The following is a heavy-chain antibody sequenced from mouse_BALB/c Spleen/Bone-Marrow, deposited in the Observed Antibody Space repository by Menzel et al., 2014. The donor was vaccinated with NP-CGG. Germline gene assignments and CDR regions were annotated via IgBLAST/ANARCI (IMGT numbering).Heavy chain of an antibody. CDR2: IWGGGST. V-gene: IGHV2-6-4*01. CDR3: ARVVATDWYFDV. D-gene: IGHD1-1*01. CDR1: GFSLSRYS. J-gene: IGHJ1*01. Sequence: VQLVESGPGLVAPSQSLSITCTVSGFSLSRYSVHWVRQPPGKGLERLGMIWGGGSTDYNSALKSRLSNSKDNSKSQVFLKMNSLQTDDTAMYYCARVVATDWYFDVWGAGTTVTVSS.